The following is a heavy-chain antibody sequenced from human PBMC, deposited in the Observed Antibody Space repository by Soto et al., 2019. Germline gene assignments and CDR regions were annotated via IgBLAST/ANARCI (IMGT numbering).Heavy chain of an antibody. D-gene: IGHD2-21*01. Sequence: QVQVVQSGAEVKKPESSVKVSCKPSGGTFNTYTVNWVRLAPGHGLEWMGRFIPILDMANYAKKFQDRGTITADRSTFTAYMELNSLTSDDTAVYYCAITYCRDNSCPRDFDFWGPGTRVTVSS. CDR2: FIPILDMA. CDR3: AITYCRDNSCPRDFDF. CDR1: GGTFNTYT. V-gene: IGHV1-69*02. J-gene: IGHJ4*02.